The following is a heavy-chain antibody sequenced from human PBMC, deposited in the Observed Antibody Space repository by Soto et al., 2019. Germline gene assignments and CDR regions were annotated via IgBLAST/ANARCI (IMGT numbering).Heavy chain of an antibody. CDR1: CGSIISYY. D-gene: IGHD3-22*01. CDR2: IYTSGST. V-gene: IGHV4-4*07. CDR3: ARAGYYDSSGYYPLDDY. J-gene: IGHJ4*02. Sequence: PSETLSLTCTFSCGSIISYYWSWIRQPAGKGLEWIGRIYTSGSTNYNPSLKSRVTMSVDTSKNQFSLKLSSVTAADTAVYYCARAGYYDSSGYYPLDDYWGQGTLVTVSS.